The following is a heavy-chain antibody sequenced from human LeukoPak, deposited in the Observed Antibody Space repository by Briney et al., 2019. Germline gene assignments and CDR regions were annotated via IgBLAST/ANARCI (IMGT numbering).Heavy chain of an antibody. Sequence: GGSLRLSCAASEFTFSTFAMSWVRQSPGKGLEWVSTISSSGSSTYYADSVKGRFTVSRDNSRNTLYLQMNSLRVEDTAVYYCAKDPNGDYVGAFDSWGQGTMVTVSS. D-gene: IGHD4-17*01. CDR3: AKDPNGDYVGAFDS. CDR1: EFTFSTFA. J-gene: IGHJ3*02. CDR2: ISSSGSST. V-gene: IGHV3-23*01.